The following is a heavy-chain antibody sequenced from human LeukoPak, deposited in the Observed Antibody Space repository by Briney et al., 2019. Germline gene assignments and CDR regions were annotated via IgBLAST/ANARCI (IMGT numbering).Heavy chain of an antibody. Sequence: ASVKVSCKASGGTFSSYAISWVRQAPGQGLEWMGRIIPILGIANYAQKFQGRVTITADKSTSTAYMELSSLRSEDTAVYYCARVKCSGGSCYSNYYYYGMDVWGQGTTVTVSS. V-gene: IGHV1-69*04. CDR2: IIPILGIA. CDR3: ARVKCSGGSCYSNYYYYGMDV. D-gene: IGHD2-15*01. J-gene: IGHJ6*02. CDR1: GGTFSSYA.